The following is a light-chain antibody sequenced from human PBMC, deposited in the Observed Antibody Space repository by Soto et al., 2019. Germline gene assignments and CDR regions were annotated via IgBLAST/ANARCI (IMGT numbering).Light chain of an antibody. Sequence: EIVLTQSPGTLSLSPGERATLSCRASQSVSSSSLAWYQQKPGQAPRLLIYGATSRATGIPGRFSGSGSGTDFTLTISRLEPEDFAVYYCQQYGSSPWTFGQWTKVEIK. J-gene: IGKJ1*01. CDR2: GAT. CDR3: QQYGSSPWT. V-gene: IGKV3-20*01. CDR1: QSVSSSS.